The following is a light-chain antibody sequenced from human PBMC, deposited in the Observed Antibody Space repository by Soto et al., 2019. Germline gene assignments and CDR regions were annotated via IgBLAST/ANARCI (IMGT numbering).Light chain of an antibody. CDR2: GAS. Sequence: EIVMTQSPATLSVSPGERATLFCRASQTVSSIFLAWYQQKPGQAPRLLIHGASTRATGIPARFSGSGSGTEFTLTISSLQSEDFAVYYCQQYSAWPLTFGGGNKVEIK. CDR1: QTVSSI. V-gene: IGKV3-15*01. CDR3: QQYSAWPLT. J-gene: IGKJ4*01.